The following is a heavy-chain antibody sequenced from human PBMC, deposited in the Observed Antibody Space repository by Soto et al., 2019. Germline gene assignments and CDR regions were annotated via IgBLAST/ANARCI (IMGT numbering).Heavy chain of an antibody. Sequence: SETLSLTCTVSNDSIRSGTYYWAWIRQPPWRGLEWIGSLSYLGTTDYNPSLKSRVTISKDASKNQVSLKLSSVAAADTAVYYCATGRSDSGWYEEQFWGQGXLVTVYS. J-gene: IGHJ4*02. V-gene: IGHV4-39*01. CDR1: NDSIRSGTYY. CDR2: LSYLGTT. D-gene: IGHD6-19*01. CDR3: ATGRSDSGWYEEQF.